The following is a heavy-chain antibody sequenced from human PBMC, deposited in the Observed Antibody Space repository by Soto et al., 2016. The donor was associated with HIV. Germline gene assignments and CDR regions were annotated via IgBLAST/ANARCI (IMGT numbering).Heavy chain of an antibody. V-gene: IGHV3-73*01. D-gene: IGHD2-15*01. J-gene: IGHJ6*02. CDR3: TRHEGAYCSGGSCYYGMDV. Sequence: EVQLVESGGGLVQPGGSLKLSCAASGFNFSGSAMHWVRQASGKGPEWVGHIRNKANNYATAYAASVKGRFIIFRDDSKNMAYLQMNSLKTEDTAVYYCTRHEGAYCSGGSCYYGMDVWGQGTTVTVSS. CDR2: IRNKANNYAT. CDR1: GFNFSGSA.